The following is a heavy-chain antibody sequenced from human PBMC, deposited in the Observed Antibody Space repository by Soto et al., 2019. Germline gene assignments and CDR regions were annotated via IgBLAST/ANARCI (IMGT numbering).Heavy chain of an antibody. CDR3: ARAGSSGWYVGY. V-gene: IGHV3-53*04. J-gene: IGHJ4*02. CDR1: GFTVSSNY. D-gene: IGHD6-19*01. CDR2: IYSGGST. Sequence: EVQLVESGGGLVQPGGSLRLSCAASGFTVSSNYMSWVRQAPGKGLEWVSVIYSGGSTYYADSVKGRFTISRHNSENTLYLQMNSLRAEDTAVYYCARAGSSGWYVGYWGQGTLVTVSS.